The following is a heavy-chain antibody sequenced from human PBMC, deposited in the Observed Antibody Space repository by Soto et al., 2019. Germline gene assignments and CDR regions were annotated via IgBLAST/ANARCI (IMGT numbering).Heavy chain of an antibody. Sequence: QVQLVESGGGLVQPGGSLRLTCVASGFTFGSHGMHWVRQAPGKGLEWVAVISYDETNEHYVDSVKGRFTIARDNSKSILYLQMNRLRPEDTAVYKCAKDLRTTSSDYGMDVWGQGTTVTVSS. J-gene: IGHJ6*02. CDR2: ISYDETNE. CDR1: GFTFGSHG. CDR3: AKDLRTTSSDYGMDV. V-gene: IGHV3-30*18.